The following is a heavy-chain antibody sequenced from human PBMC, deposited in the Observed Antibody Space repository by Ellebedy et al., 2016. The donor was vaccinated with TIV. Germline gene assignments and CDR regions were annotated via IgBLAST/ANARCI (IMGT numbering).Heavy chain of an antibody. CDR1: GGSFSGYY. CDR2: IYYSGST. D-gene: IGHD2-21*02. J-gene: IGHJ3*02. V-gene: IGHV4-59*01. Sequence: GSLRLSCAVYGGSFSGYYWSWIRQPPGKGLEWIGYIYYSGSTNYNPSLKSRVTISVDTSKNQFSLKLSSVTAADTAVYYCARGYCGGDCYIPGHTVPDAFDIWGQGKMVTVSS. CDR3: ARGYCGGDCYIPGHTVPDAFDI.